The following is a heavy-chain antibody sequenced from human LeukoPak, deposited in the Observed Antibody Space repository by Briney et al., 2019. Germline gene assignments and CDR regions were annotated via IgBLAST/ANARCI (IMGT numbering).Heavy chain of an antibody. J-gene: IGHJ6*02. CDR2: IWYDGSNK. D-gene: IGHD2-15*01. CDR1: GFTFSSYG. V-gene: IGHV3-33*01. CDR3: ARDLLGYCSGGSCYLRNYYYYYGMDV. Sequence: GSLRLSCAASGFTFSSYGMHWVRQAPGKGLEWVAVIWYDGSNKYYADSVKGRFTISRDNSKNTLYLQMNSLRAEDTAVYYCARDLLGYCSGGSCYLRNYYYYYGMDVWGQGTTVTVSS.